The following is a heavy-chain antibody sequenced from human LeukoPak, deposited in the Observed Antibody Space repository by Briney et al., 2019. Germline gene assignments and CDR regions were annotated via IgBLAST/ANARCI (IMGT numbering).Heavy chain of an antibody. CDR3: ARAHYSTLNWFDP. CDR1: GGSISSGSYY. CDR2: IYTSGST. V-gene: IGHV4-61*02. J-gene: IGHJ5*02. D-gene: IGHD6-13*01. Sequence: SETLSLTCTVSGGSISSGSYYWSWIRQPAGKGLEWIGRIYTSGSTNYNPSLKSRVTISVDTSKNQFSLKLSSVTAADTAVYYCARAHYSTLNWFDPWGQGTLVTVSS.